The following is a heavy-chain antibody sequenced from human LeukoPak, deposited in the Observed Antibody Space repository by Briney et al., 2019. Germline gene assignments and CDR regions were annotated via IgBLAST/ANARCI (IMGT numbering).Heavy chain of an antibody. CDR2: INQDDSQI. CDR3: PRGYYYSATYDLSFCDY. V-gene: IGHV3-7*01. Sequence: GGSLRLSCATSGYTSKVFWLRSGRQAPGKGLEWVANINQDDSQIYYLESVEGRFTVTRYNAKNSLHLQMNSLRADDTAIYYCPRGYYYSATYDLSFCDYGAQGTLVTVSS. J-gene: IGHJ4*02. D-gene: IGHD3-10*01. CDR1: GYTSKVFW.